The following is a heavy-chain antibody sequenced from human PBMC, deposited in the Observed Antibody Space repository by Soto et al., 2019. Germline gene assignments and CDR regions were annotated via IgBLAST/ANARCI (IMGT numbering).Heavy chain of an antibody. CDR3: ARSLPSNCTNGVCYTFDY. CDR2: TYYRSKWYN. J-gene: IGHJ4*02. Sequence: PSQTLSLTCAISGDSVSSNSAAWNWIRQSPSRGLEWLGRTYYRSKWYNDYAVSVKSRITINPDTSKNQFSLQLNSVTPEDTAVYYCARSLPSNCTNGVCYTFDYWGQGTLVTVSS. CDR1: GDSVSSNSAA. V-gene: IGHV6-1*01. D-gene: IGHD2-8*01.